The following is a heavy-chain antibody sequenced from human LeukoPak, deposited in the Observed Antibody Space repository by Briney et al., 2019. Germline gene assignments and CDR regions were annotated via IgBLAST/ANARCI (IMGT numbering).Heavy chain of an antibody. V-gene: IGHV1-69*06. Sequence: ASVKVSCKASGGTFSSYAISWVRQAPGQGLEWMGGIIPIFGTANYAQKFQGRVTITADKSTSTAYMELSSLRSEDTAVYYCARDLTRLGELSPPGGMDVWGQGTTVTVSS. J-gene: IGHJ6*02. D-gene: IGHD3-16*02. CDR2: IIPIFGTA. CDR3: ARDLTRLGELSPPGGMDV. CDR1: GGTFSSYA.